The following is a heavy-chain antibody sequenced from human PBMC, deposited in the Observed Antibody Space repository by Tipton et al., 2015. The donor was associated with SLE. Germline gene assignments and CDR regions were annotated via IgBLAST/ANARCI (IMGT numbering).Heavy chain of an antibody. CDR2: ISSSSSYI. Sequence: SLRLSCAASGFTFSSYSMNWARQAPGKGLEWVSSISSSSSYIYYADSVKGRFTISRDNAKNSLYLQMNSLRAEDTAVYYCARDLGTGDRAFDIWGQGTMVTVSS. J-gene: IGHJ3*02. V-gene: IGHV3-21*03. D-gene: IGHD7-27*01. CDR1: GFTFSSYS. CDR3: ARDLGTGDRAFDI.